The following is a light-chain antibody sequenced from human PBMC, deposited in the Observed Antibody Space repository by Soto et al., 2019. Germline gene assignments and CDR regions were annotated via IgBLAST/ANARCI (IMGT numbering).Light chain of an antibody. J-gene: IGKJ5*01. CDR2: HAS. CDR3: QQANSLPIT. V-gene: IGKV1-5*01. Sequence: IQVSQAPSTLAASGGDRVSVTYRASQSISNWLAWYQQKPGTAPKLLIYHASTLESGVPSRFSGSGSGTDFTLTISSLQPEDFATYYCQQANSLPITFGQGTRLEIK. CDR1: QSISNW.